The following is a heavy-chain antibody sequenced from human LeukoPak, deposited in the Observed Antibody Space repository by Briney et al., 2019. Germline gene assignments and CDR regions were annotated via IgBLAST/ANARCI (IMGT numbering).Heavy chain of an antibody. CDR3: ARDYKTTDVWWFDP. J-gene: IGHJ5*02. D-gene: IGHD4-11*01. Sequence: SETLSLTCTVSGGSVSSGSYYWSWIRQPPGKGLEWIGYINYSGSTNYNPSLKSRVTISVDTSKNQFSLKLSSVTAADTAVYYCARDYKTTDVWWFDPWGQGTLVTVSS. CDR1: GGSVSSGSYY. CDR2: INYSGST. V-gene: IGHV4-61*01.